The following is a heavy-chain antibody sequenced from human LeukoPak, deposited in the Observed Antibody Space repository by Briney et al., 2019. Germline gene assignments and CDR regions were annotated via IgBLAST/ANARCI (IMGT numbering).Heavy chain of an antibody. D-gene: IGHD2-15*01. CDR2: IRYDGSNE. CDR3: AKDGWTCSGGNCYFAY. CDR1: GFTFSSYG. V-gene: IGHV3-30*02. J-gene: IGHJ4*02. Sequence: PGRSLRLSCAASGFTFSSYGMHWVRQAPGKGLEWVAFIRYDGSNEYYADSVKGRVSISRDNSKNTLYLQMNSLRAEDTAVYYCAKDGWTCSGGNCYFAYWGQGTLVTVSS.